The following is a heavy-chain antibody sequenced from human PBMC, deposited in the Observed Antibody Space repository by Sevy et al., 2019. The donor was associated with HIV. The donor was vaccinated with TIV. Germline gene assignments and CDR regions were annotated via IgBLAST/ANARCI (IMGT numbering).Heavy chain of an antibody. V-gene: IGHV3-9*01. D-gene: IGHD6-13*01. CDR3: AKDTTGTGYSSSWITGGFDY. Sequence: GGSLRLSCAASGFTFDDYAMHWVRQAPGKGLEWVSGISWNSGSIGYADSVKGRFTISRDNAKNSLYLQMNSLRAEDTALYYCAKDTTGTGYSSSWITGGFDYWGQGTLVTVSS. J-gene: IGHJ4*02. CDR2: ISWNSGSI. CDR1: GFTFDDYA.